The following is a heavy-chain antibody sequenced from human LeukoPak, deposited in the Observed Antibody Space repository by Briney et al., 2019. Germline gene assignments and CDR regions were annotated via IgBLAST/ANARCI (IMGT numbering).Heavy chain of an antibody. V-gene: IGHV4-59*01. D-gene: IGHD6-13*01. Sequence: PSETLSLTCTVSGGSINSYYWSWIRQPPGKGLEWIGYIYYSGSTNYSPSLKGRVTISVDTSKNQFSLKLSSVTAADTAMYYCARGLAAAGTSYFDYWGQGTLVTVSS. CDR2: IYYSGST. CDR3: ARGLAAAGTSYFDY. CDR1: GGSINSYY. J-gene: IGHJ4*02.